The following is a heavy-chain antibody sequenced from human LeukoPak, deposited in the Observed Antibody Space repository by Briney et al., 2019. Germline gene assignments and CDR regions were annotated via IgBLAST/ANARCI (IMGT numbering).Heavy chain of an antibody. Sequence: ASVKVSCKASGGTFSSYAISWVRQAPGQGLEWMGGIIPIFGTANYAQKFQGRVTITADESTSTAYMELSSLRSEDTAVYYCARGGNIVGATCLDYWGQGTLVTVSS. V-gene: IGHV1-69*13. CDR2: IIPIFGTA. CDR1: GGTFSSYA. CDR3: ARGGNIVGATCLDY. J-gene: IGHJ4*02. D-gene: IGHD1-26*01.